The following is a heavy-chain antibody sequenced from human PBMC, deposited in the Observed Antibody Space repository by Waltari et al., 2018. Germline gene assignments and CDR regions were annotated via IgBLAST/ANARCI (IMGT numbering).Heavy chain of an antibody. D-gene: IGHD3-3*01. J-gene: IGHJ4*02. CDR3: ATASGGYDFWSGYYKL. Sequence: VQLVQSGAEVKKPGSSVKVSCKASGGTFSSYAISWVQQAPGKGLEWMGRVDPEDGEKIYAEKFQRRVTITADTSTDTAYMELSSLRSEDTAVYYCATASGGYDFWSGYYKLWGQGTLVTVSS. CDR1: GGTFSSYA. V-gene: IGHV1-69-2*01. CDR2: VDPEDGEK.